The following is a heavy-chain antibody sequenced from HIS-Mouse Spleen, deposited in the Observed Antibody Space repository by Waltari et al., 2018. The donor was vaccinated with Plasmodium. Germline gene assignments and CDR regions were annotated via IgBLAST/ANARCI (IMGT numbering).Heavy chain of an antibody. J-gene: IGHJ2*01. CDR2: IKQDGSEK. Sequence: EVQLVESGGGLVQPGGSLSLSCAASGFPFSSYWMSWVRQAPGKGLEWVANIKQDGSEKYYVDSVKGRFTISRDNAKNSLYLQMNSLRAEDTAVYYCAGSWYWYFDLWGRGTLVTVSS. CDR1: GFPFSSYW. D-gene: IGHD6-13*01. CDR3: AGSWYWYFDL. V-gene: IGHV3-7*01.